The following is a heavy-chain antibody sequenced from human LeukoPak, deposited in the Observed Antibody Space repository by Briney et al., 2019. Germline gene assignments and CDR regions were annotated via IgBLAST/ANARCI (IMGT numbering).Heavy chain of an antibody. CDR2: IYTSGST. J-gene: IGHJ4*02. D-gene: IGHD3-9*01. Sequence: SETLSLTCTVSGGSISSNYYYWGWIRQPPGKGLEWIGRIYTSGSTNYSPSLKSRVTISVDTSKNQFSLKLSSVTAADTAVYYCARSSYYDILTGYPNFDYWGQGTLVTVSS. CDR3: ARSSYYDILTGYPNFDY. V-gene: IGHV4-61*02. CDR1: GGSISSNYYY.